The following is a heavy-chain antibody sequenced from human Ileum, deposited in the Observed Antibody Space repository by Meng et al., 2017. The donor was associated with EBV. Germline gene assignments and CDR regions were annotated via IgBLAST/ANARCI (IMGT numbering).Heavy chain of an antibody. CDR3: AKEEVSRRFDY. Sequence: VRLGESGGGVVQPGRSRRLSCAASGFTFSDYGMHWVRQAPGKGLEWVAVISYDGSTKYYVDSVKGRFTISRDNSKSTLYLQMNSLRDEDTAVYYCAKEEVSRRFDYWGQGTLVTVSS. V-gene: IGHV3-30*18. J-gene: IGHJ4*02. D-gene: IGHD5/OR15-5a*01. CDR1: GFTFSDYG. CDR2: ISYDGSTK.